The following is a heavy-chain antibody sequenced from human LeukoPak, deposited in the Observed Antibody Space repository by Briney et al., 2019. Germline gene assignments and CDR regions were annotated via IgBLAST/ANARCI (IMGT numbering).Heavy chain of an antibody. Sequence: ASVKVSCKASGYTFTGYYMHWVRQAPRQGLEWMGWINPNSGGTNYAQKFQGRVTMTRDTSISTAYMELSRLRSDDTAVYYCARGRYCSGGSCYRNWFDPWGQGTLVTVSS. J-gene: IGHJ5*02. CDR2: INPNSGGT. CDR1: GYTFTGYY. CDR3: ARGRYCSGGSCYRNWFDP. D-gene: IGHD2-15*01. V-gene: IGHV1-2*02.